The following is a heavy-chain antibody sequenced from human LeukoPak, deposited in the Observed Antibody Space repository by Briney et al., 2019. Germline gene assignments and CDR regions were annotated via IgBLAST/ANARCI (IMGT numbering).Heavy chain of an antibody. CDR3: ARHRLYSSSSLANFDY. Sequence: SETLSLTCTVSGGSISSYYWSWIRQPPGKGLEWIGYIYYSGSTNYNPSLKSRVTISVDTSKNQFSLKLSSVTAADTAVYYCARHRLYSSSSLANFDYWGQGTLVTVSS. D-gene: IGHD6-6*01. J-gene: IGHJ4*02. CDR1: GGSISSYY. V-gene: IGHV4-59*08. CDR2: IYYSGST.